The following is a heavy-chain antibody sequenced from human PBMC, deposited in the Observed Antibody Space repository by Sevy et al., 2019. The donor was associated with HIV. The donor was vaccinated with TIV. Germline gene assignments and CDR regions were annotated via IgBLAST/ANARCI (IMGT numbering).Heavy chain of an antibody. CDR3: ARLRWDVVVVPSSTPGSYFDS. D-gene: IGHD2-2*01. Sequence: SETLSLTCTVSGDSINTYYWSWIRQTPGQGLEWIAYVSHSETSNYNPSLKSGVTISLDTPGRQVSLKVSSVTVADTAVYYCARLRWDVVVVPSSTPGSYFDSWGQGTLVTVSS. CDR1: GDSINTYY. V-gene: IGHV4-59*08. CDR2: VSHSETS. J-gene: IGHJ4*02.